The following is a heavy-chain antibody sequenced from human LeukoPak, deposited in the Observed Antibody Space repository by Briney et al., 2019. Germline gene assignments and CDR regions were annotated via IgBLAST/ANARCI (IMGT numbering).Heavy chain of an antibody. CDR3: ASSLRGAYYYGMDV. V-gene: IGHV4-59*01. D-gene: IGHD3-10*01. CDR2: PYYSGST. CDR1: GGSISSYY. J-gene: IGHJ6*04. Sequence: SETLSLTCTVSGGSISSYYWSWIRQPPGKGLEWIGYPYYSGSTNYNPSLKSRVTISVDTSKNQFSLKLSSVTAADTAVYYCASSLRGAYYYGMDVWGKGTTVTVSS.